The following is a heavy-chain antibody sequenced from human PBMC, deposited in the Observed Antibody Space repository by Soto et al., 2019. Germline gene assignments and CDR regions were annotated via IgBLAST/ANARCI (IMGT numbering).Heavy chain of an antibody. V-gene: IGHV3-23*01. J-gene: IGHJ6*02. D-gene: IGHD2-2*01. CDR3: AKDIVVVPAASTYYYYYYGMDV. CDR1: GFTFSSYA. Sequence: GGSLRLSCAASGFTFSSYAMSWVRQAPGKGLEWVSAISGSGGSTYYADSVKGRFTISRDNSKNTLYLQMNSLRAEDTAVYYCAKDIVVVPAASTYYYYYYGMDVWGQGTTVTV. CDR2: ISGSGGST.